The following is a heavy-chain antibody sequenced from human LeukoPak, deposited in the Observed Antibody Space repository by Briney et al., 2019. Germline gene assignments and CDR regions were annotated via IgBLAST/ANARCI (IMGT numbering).Heavy chain of an antibody. D-gene: IGHD6-13*01. CDR2: LYYSGST. J-gene: IGHJ5*02. Sequence: SETLSLTRTVTGGPISSYYWIWIRHPPGKALEYIGYLYYSGSTNYSPSLKSRVTISVETSKNQFSLKLSSVTAADTAVYYCARASEDSSSWYGVVGFDPWGQGTLVTVSS. CDR3: ARASEDSSSWYGVVGFDP. CDR1: GGPISSYY. V-gene: IGHV4-59*13.